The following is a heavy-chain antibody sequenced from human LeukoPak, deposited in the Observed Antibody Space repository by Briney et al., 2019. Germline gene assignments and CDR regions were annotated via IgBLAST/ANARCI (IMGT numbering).Heavy chain of an antibody. CDR3: ARDPKLYSSSLRVDY. CDR1: GFTFRDYT. J-gene: IGHJ4*02. V-gene: IGHV3-21*01. Sequence: PGGSLRLSCAASGFTFRDYTMNWVRQSPGKGLEWVSAINKGGTFIKYADSVKGRFVVSRDNAKNLLFLQMNSLRVEDTALYFCARDPKLYSSSLRVDYRGQGTLVTVSS. D-gene: IGHD6-6*01. CDR2: INKGGTFI.